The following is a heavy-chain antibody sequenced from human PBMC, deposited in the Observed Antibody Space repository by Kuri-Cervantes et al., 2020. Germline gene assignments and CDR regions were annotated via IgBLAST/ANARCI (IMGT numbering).Heavy chain of an antibody. V-gene: IGHV3-23*01. CDR3: AKGEYGSDSA. J-gene: IGHJ5*02. CDR1: GFTLSSYA. CDR2: LSGSGRNT. D-gene: IGHD1-26*01. Sequence: GESLKISCAASGFTLSSYAMSWVRQAPGKGLEWVSTLSGSGRNTYYADSVKGRFTISRDNSKNTLYLQMNSLRAEDTAVYYCAKGEYGSDSAWGKGTLVTVSS.